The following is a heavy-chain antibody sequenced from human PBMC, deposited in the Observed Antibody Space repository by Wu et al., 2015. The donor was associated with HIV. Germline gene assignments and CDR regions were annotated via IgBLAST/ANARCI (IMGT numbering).Heavy chain of an antibody. J-gene: IGHJ4*02. CDR2: INPSGSST. Sequence: QVQLVQSGAEVKKPGASVKVSCKASGYIFTTYYIHWVRQAPGQGLEWMGVINPSGSSTTYTEKFQGRVTMTKDTSTSTVYMKLSGLRSEDTATYYCARDGRRGYNYASLDYWGQGTVVTVSX. CDR1: GYIFTTYY. CDR3: ARDGRRGYNYASLDY. V-gene: IGHV1-46*01. D-gene: IGHD5-24*01.